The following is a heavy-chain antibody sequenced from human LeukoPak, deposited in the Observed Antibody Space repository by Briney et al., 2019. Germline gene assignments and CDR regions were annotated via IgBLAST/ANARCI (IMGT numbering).Heavy chain of an antibody. CDR3: ARDTSDDYYDSSGYLGY. D-gene: IGHD3-22*01. CDR2: ISAYNGNT. CDR1: GYTFTSYG. V-gene: IGHV1-18*01. Sequence: ASVKVSCKASGYTFTSYGISWVRQAPGQGLEWMGWISAYNGNTNYAQKLQGRVTMTTDTSTSTAYMELGSLRSDDTAVYYCARDTSDDYYDSSGYLGYWGQGTLVTVSS. J-gene: IGHJ4*02.